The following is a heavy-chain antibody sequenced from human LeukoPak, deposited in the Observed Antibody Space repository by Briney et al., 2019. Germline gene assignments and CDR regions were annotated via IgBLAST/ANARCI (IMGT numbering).Heavy chain of an antibody. Sequence: SETLSLTCTVSGGSISSGSYYWSWIRQPAGKGLEWIGRIYTSGSTNYNPSLKSRVTISVDTSKNQFSLKLSSVTAADTAVYYCARERRPAAIGRDYFYYYGMDVWGQGTTVTVSS. CDR3: ARERRPAAIGRDYFYYYGMDV. J-gene: IGHJ6*02. V-gene: IGHV4-61*02. CDR2: IYTSGST. D-gene: IGHD2-2*02. CDR1: GGSISSGSYY.